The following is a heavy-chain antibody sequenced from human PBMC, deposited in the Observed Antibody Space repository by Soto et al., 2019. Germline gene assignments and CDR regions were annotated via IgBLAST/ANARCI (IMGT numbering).Heavy chain of an antibody. CDR2: VNAGNGNT. D-gene: IGHD5-12*01. Sequence: QVQLVQSGAEEKKPGASVKVSCKASGYTFTNYAMHWVRQAPGQRLEWMGWVNAGNGNTKYSQKFQGRVTITRDTSASTAYMELSSLRSEDTAVYYCARVSGYYFLDYWGQGTLVTVSS. CDR1: GYTFTNYA. CDR3: ARVSGYYFLDY. J-gene: IGHJ4*02. V-gene: IGHV1-3*05.